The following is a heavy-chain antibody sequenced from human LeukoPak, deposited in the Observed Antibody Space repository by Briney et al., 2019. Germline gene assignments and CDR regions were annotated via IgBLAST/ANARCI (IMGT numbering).Heavy chain of an antibody. Sequence: ASVKVSCKASGYTFTGYYMHWVRQAPGQGLEWMGWINPNSGGTNYAQKFQGWVTMTRDTSNSTAYMELSRLRSDDTAVYYCARTAEDAFDIWGQGTMVTVSS. CDR2: INPNSGGT. J-gene: IGHJ3*02. CDR1: GYTFTGYY. D-gene: IGHD2-21*02. V-gene: IGHV1-2*04. CDR3: ARTAEDAFDI.